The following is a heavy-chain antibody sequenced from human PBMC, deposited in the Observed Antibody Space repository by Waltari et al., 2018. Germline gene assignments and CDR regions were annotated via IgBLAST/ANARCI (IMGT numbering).Heavy chain of an antibody. CDR1: GYPFTDYY. V-gene: IGHV1-69-2*01. Sequence: EVQLVQSGAEVKKPGATVKISCKASGYPFTDYYMHWVQQAPGKGLEWMGRVDPEDGETIYAEKFQGRVTITADTSTDTAYMELSSLRSEDTAVYYCATGISSSLAARPVGIFDYWGQGTLVTVSS. CDR3: ATGISSSLAARPVGIFDY. J-gene: IGHJ4*02. CDR2: VDPEDGET. D-gene: IGHD6-6*01.